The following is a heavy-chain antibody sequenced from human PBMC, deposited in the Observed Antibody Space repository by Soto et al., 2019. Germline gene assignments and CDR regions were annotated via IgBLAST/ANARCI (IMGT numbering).Heavy chain of an antibody. CDR1: GGTFSSYA. Sequence: ASVKVSCKASGGTFSSYAISWVRQAPGQGLEWMGGIIPIFGTANYAQKFQGRVTITADESTSTAYMELSSLRSEDTAVYYCARDPGGHYYDSSGYLSPKYYFDYWGQGTLVTVSS. CDR3: ARDPGGHYYDSSGYLSPKYYFDY. J-gene: IGHJ4*02. D-gene: IGHD3-22*01. V-gene: IGHV1-69*13. CDR2: IIPIFGTA.